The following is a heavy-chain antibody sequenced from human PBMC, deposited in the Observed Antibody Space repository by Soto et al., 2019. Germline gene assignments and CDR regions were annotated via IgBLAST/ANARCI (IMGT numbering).Heavy chain of an antibody. CDR3: ARLDGNDYDSSGYYYYYYGMDV. J-gene: IGHJ6*02. D-gene: IGHD3-22*01. CDR2: ISSSGSTI. CDR1: GFTFSDYY. V-gene: IGHV3-11*01. Sequence: QVQLVESGGGLVKPGGSLRLSCAASGFTFSDYYMSWIRQAPGKGLEWVSYISSSGSTIYYADSVKGRFTISRDNAKNSLYLQRTSLRAEDTAGYYCARLDGNDYDSSGYYYYYYGMDVWGQGTTVTVSS.